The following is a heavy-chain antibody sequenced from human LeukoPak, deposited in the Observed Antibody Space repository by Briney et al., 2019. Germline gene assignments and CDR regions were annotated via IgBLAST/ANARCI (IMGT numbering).Heavy chain of an antibody. CDR1: GLSFSHYA. J-gene: IGHJ5*01. V-gene: IGHV3-21*01. CDR2: ISSSSTYI. Sequence: GGSLRLSCAASGLSFSHYAMNWVRHAPRGGLEWVSAISSSSTYIQYADSVKGLFTISRDDAKSSLYLQLDGLRVEDTAVYYCVRVGVRAWFDSWGQGTLVSVST. D-gene: IGHD3-16*02. CDR3: VRVGVRAWFDS.